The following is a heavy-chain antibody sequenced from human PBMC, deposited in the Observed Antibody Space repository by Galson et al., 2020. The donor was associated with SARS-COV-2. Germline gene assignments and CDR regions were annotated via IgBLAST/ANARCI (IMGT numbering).Heavy chain of an antibody. Sequence: GESLKISCAASGFTFSSYAMSWVRQAPGKGLEWVSAISGSGGSTYYADSVKGRFTISRDNSKNTLYLQMNSLRAEDTAVYYCAKDHGGNFFDYWGQGTLVTVSS. J-gene: IGHJ4*02. D-gene: IGHD2-15*01. CDR1: GFTFSSYA. CDR2: ISGSGGST. V-gene: IGHV3-23*01. CDR3: AKDHGGNFFDY.